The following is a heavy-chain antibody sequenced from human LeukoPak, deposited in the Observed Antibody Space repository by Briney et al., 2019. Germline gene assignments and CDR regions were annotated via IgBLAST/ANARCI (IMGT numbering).Heavy chain of an antibody. CDR1: GFTFSNYA. CDR2: ISGSGGST. V-gene: IGHV3-23*01. CDR3: ARDSQYYYDSSGSVGCFDI. Sequence: GGSLRLSCAASGFTFSNYAMSWVRQTPGKGLEWVSAISGSGGSTYYAGSVKGRFTISRDNSKNTLYLQMNSLRAEDTAVYYCARDSQYYYDSSGSVGCFDIWGQGTMVTVSS. D-gene: IGHD3-22*01. J-gene: IGHJ3*02.